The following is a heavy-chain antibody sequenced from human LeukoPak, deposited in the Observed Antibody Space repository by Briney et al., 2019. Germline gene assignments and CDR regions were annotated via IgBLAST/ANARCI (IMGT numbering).Heavy chain of an antibody. J-gene: IGHJ4*02. Sequence: GGSLRLSCAASGFTFSTYYMNWVRQAPGKGLEWVSFITGSSSYIYYTDSVEGRFTISRDNAKNSLFLQMNSLRDEDTAVYYCASGFSSSPYFDYWGQGTLVTVSS. CDR2: ITGSSSYI. D-gene: IGHD6-6*01. CDR3: ASGFSSSPYFDY. CDR1: GFTFSTYY. V-gene: IGHV3-21*01.